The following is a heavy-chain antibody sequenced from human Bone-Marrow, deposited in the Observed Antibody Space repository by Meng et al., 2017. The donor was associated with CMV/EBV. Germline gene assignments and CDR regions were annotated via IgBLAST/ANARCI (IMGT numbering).Heavy chain of an antibody. CDR3: AELTIFGVATDNKENAFDI. CDR2: VSSDGSST. Sequence: GESLKISCEGSGFTFSRYWMHWVRQAPGKGLVWVSRVSSDGSSTAYADSVKGRSTISRDNAKNTLYLQMNSLRAEDTAVYYCAELTIFGVATDNKENAFDIWGQGTMVTVSS. J-gene: IGHJ3*02. CDR1: GFTFSRYW. D-gene: IGHD3-3*01. V-gene: IGHV3-74*01.